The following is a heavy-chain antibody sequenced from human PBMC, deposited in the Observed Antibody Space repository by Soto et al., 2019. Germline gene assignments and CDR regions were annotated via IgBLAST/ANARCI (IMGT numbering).Heavy chain of an antibody. V-gene: IGHV3-23*01. CDR3: TRDASRDSSARGWDDP. CDR1: GFTFSSYA. D-gene: IGHD6-13*01. J-gene: IGHJ5*02. Sequence: GGSLRLSCAASGFTFSSYAISWVRQAPGKGLEWVSAISGSGGSTYYADSVKGRFTISRDNSKNSLHLQMNSLRAEDTAVYYCTRDASRDSSARGWDDPCGPGTLVTDSS. CDR2: ISGSGGST.